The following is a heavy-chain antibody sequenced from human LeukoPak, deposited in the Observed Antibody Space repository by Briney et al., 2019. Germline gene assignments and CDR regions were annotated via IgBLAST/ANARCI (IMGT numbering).Heavy chain of an antibody. CDR1: GGSISSYY. V-gene: IGHV4-59*12. J-gene: IGHJ3*02. Sequence: SETLSLTCTVSGGSISSYYWSWIRQPPGKGLEWIGYIYYSGSTNYNPSLKSRVTISLDTSKNQFSLKLTSVTAADTAVYYCARAPVVKNAFDIWGQGTMVTVSS. D-gene: IGHD3-22*01. CDR3: ARAPVVKNAFDI. CDR2: IYYSGST.